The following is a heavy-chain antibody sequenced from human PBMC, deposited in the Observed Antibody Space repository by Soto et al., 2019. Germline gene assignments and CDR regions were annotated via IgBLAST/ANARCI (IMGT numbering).Heavy chain of an antibody. V-gene: IGHV4-30-4*01. D-gene: IGHD2-21*02. CDR3: ARACCGGDSSRRFEY. CDR2: IYDSGRT. J-gene: IGHJ4*02. CDR1: RRSFSSGDYY. Sequence: NPLEIRSLTCSVSRRSFSSGDYYWSWIRQTQGKGMEWSGYIYDSGRTYYNPSLKSRVTISVDTSKNQFSLKLTSVTAADTAVYSRARACCGGDSSRRFEYWGQGTLVTVSA.